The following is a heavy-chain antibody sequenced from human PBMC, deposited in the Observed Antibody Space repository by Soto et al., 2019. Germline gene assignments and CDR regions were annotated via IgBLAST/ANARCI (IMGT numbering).Heavy chain of an antibody. CDR1: GGSISSYY. J-gene: IGHJ4*02. Sequence: PSETLSLTCTVSGGSISSYYWSWIRQPPGKGPEWIGYIYYSGSTNYNPSLKSRVTISVDTSKNQFSLKLSSVTAADTAVYYCARGPQYDSDYWGQGTLVTVSS. CDR2: IYYSGST. V-gene: IGHV4-59*01. D-gene: IGHD3-22*01. CDR3: ARGPQYDSDY.